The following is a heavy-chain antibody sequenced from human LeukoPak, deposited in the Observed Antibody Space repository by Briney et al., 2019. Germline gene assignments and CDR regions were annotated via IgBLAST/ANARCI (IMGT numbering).Heavy chain of an antibody. CDR2: INPNSGGT. CDR3: ARELGPNRGYCSGGSCYQGEGAFDI. CDR1: GYTFTGYY. D-gene: IGHD2-15*01. Sequence: ASVKVSCKASGYTFTGYYMHWVRQAPGQGLEWMGWINPNSGGTNYAQKFQGRVTMTRDTSISTAYMELSRLRSDDTAVYYCARELGPNRGYCSGGSCYQGEGAFDIWGQGTMVTVSS. J-gene: IGHJ3*02. V-gene: IGHV1-2*02.